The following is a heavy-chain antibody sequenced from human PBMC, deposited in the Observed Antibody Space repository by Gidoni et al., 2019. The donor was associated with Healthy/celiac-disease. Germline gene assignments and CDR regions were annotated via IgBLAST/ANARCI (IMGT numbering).Heavy chain of an antibody. V-gene: IGHV3-23*04. Sequence: EVQLVESGGGLVQPGGSLRLSCAASGFTFSSYAMSWVRQAPGKGLEWVSAISGGGGSTYYADSVKGRFTIARDNSKNTLYLQMNSLRAEDTAVYYCAKVRLGGTIFGVGYYFDYWGQGTLVTVSS. CDR3: AKVRLGGTIFGVGYYFDY. D-gene: IGHD3-3*01. J-gene: IGHJ4*02. CDR2: ISGGGGST. CDR1: GFTFSSYA.